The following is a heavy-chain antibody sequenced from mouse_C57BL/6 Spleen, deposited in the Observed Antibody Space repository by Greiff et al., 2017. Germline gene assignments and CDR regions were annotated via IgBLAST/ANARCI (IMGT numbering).Heavy chain of an antibody. Sequence: QVQLQQSGAELARPGASVKLSCKASGYTFTSYGISWVKQRTGQGLEWIGEIYPRSGNTCYNEKFKGKATLTADKSSSTAYMELRSLTSEDSAVYFCARDYDGYPYYFDYWGQGTTLTVSS. CDR2: IYPRSGNT. V-gene: IGHV1-81*01. J-gene: IGHJ2*01. CDR3: ARDYDGYPYYFDY. D-gene: IGHD2-3*01. CDR1: GYTFTSYG.